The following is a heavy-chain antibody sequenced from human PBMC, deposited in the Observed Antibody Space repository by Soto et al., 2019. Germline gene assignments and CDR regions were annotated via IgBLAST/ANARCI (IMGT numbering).Heavy chain of an antibody. D-gene: IGHD3-3*01. CDR3: ARGVDSWSGYLF. CDR1: GGAVDGYY. CDR2: IHHSGST. J-gene: IGHJ4*02. V-gene: IGHV4-34*01. Sequence: SETLSLTCALYGGAVDGYYWSGIRQSPGKGLEWIGEIHHSGSTKYNPSLKSRVSLSVDTSTKQFSLKMTSMTAADRGVYYCARGVDSWSGYLFWGQGTPVTVS.